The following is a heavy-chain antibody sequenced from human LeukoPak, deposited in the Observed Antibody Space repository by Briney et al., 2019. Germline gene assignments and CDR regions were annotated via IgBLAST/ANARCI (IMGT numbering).Heavy chain of an antibody. J-gene: IGHJ6*04. Sequence: GGSLRLSCAASGFTFSNSAMSWVRQAPGKGLEWVSSISSSSSYIYYADSVKGRFTISRDNAKNSLYLQMNSLRAEDTAVYYCAELGITMIGGVWGKGTTVTISS. V-gene: IGHV3-21*01. CDR2: ISSSSSYI. CDR1: GFTFSNSA. CDR3: AELGITMIGGV. D-gene: IGHD3-10*02.